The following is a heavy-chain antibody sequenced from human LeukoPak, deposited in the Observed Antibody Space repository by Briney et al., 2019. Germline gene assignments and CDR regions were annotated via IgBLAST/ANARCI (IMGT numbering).Heavy chain of an antibody. CDR3: ASSPLRNVLLWFGELS. D-gene: IGHD3-10*01. J-gene: IGHJ4*02. CDR2: IYHSGST. Sequence: SGTLSLTCAVSGGSISSSNWWSWVRQPPGKGLEWIGEIYHSGSTNYNPSLKSRVTISVDKSKNQFSLKLSSVTAADTAVYYCASSPLRNVLLWFGELSWGQGTLVTVSS. CDR1: GGSISSSNW. V-gene: IGHV4-4*02.